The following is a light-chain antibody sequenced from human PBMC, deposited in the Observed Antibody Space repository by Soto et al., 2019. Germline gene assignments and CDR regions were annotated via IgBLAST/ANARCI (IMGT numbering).Light chain of an antibody. CDR3: WSYTGASSLV. CDR2: EVS. Sequence: QSVLTQPASVSGSPGQSITISCTGTSSDVGGYNYVSWYQQYPGKAPKLMIFEVSNRPSGVSNRFSATKSGNTASLTISGLQTEDEADYYCWSYTGASSLVFGSGTKVTVL. J-gene: IGLJ1*01. CDR1: SSDVGGYNY. V-gene: IGLV2-14*01.